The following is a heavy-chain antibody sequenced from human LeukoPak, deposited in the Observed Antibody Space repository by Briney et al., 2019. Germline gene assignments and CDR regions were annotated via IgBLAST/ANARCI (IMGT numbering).Heavy chain of an antibody. CDR3: AKAMIVVVITAFDY. D-gene: IGHD3-22*01. Sequence: GGSLRLSCVASGFTFSSYAMSWVRQAPGKGLEWVSAISGSGDTTYYADSVKGRFTISRDNSENTLYLQMNSLRAEDTAAYYCAKAMIVVVITAFDYWGQGTLVTVSS. J-gene: IGHJ4*02. V-gene: IGHV3-23*01. CDR2: ISGSGDTT. CDR1: GFTFSSYA.